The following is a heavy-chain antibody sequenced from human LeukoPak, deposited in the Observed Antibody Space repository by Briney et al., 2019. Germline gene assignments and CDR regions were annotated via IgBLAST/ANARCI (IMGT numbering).Heavy chain of an antibody. J-gene: IGHJ4*02. V-gene: IGHV3-30*02. CDR1: GFVFGDYG. CDR2: VRNDGSDK. D-gene: IGHD3-10*01. CDR3: AKHYYGSGSQKYYFDY. Sequence: GGSLRLSCAASGFVFGDYGMHWVRQAPGKGLEWVTMVRNDGSDKYYADSVKGRFTISRDNSKNTLYLQKNSLRPEDTAVYYCAKHYYGSGSQKYYFDYWGQGTLVTVSS.